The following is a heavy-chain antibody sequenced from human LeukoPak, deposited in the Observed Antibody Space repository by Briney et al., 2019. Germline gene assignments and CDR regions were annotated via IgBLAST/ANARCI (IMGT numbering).Heavy chain of an antibody. V-gene: IGHV3-7*05. CDR1: GFTFSRCW. D-gene: IGHD3-22*01. CDR2: IKEDGSAQ. Sequence: GGSLRLSCADSGFTFSRCWMTWVRQAPGKGLEWVANIKEDGSAQNYVDSVKGRFTISRDNAKNTLYLEMKSLRAEDTAVYYCARAAGYDRFDYWGQGTLVTVSS. CDR3: ARAAGYDRFDY. J-gene: IGHJ4*02.